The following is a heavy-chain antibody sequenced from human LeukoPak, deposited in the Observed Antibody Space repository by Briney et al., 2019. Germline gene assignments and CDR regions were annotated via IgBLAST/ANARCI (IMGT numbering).Heavy chain of an antibody. Sequence: GGSLRLSCAASGFTFSSYWMSWVRQAPGKGLEWVANIKKDGSEKYYVDSVKGRFTISRDNAKNSLYLQMNSLRAEDTAVYYCARDLKRYCSGGSCSDFDYWGQGTLVTVSS. J-gene: IGHJ4*02. D-gene: IGHD2-15*01. V-gene: IGHV3-7*01. CDR2: IKKDGSEK. CDR1: GFTFSSYW. CDR3: ARDLKRYCSGGSCSDFDY.